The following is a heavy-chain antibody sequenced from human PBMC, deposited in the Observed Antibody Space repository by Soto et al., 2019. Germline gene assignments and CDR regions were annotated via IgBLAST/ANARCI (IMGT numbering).Heavy chain of an antibody. V-gene: IGHV4-28*01. D-gene: IGHD1-26*01. CDR1: GYSISSSNW. J-gene: IGHJ4*02. Sequence: QVQLQESGPGLVKPSDTLSLTCAVSGYSISSSNWWGWIRQPPGKGLEWIGYIYYSGTTYYNPSRKSXXTXSXDTSKNQFSLKLTSVTAVDTAVYYCARREIQGPIDYWGQGTLVTVSS. CDR3: ARREIQGPIDY. CDR2: IYYSGTT.